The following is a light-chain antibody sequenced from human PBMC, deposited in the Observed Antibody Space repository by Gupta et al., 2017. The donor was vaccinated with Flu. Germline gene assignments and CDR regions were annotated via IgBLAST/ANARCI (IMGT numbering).Light chain of an antibody. CDR2: DDS. CDR3: QSYDDRLSAYV. V-gene: IGLV1-40*01. J-gene: IGLJ1*01. Sequence: QSVLTQPPSVSGAPGQRVTISCTGSSSNIGTVYDVHWYQQLPGTAPKLLIYDDSNRPSGVPDRFSGSTSGTSASLAITGLLPEDEADYYCQSYDDRLSAYVFGTGTRVTVL. CDR1: SSNIGTVYD.